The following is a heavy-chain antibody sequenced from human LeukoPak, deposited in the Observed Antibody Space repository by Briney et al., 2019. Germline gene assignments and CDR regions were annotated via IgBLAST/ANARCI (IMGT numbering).Heavy chain of an antibody. CDR1: GFTFSSYG. D-gene: IGHD3-10*01. Sequence: GGSLRLSCAASGFTFSSYGMHWVRQAPGKGLEWVSYISSSGSTIYYADSVKGRFTTSRDNAKNSLYLQMNSLRAEDTAVYYCAREAGSGSGDYWGQGTLVTVSS. V-gene: IGHV3-48*04. CDR3: AREAGSGSGDY. CDR2: ISSSGSTI. J-gene: IGHJ4*02.